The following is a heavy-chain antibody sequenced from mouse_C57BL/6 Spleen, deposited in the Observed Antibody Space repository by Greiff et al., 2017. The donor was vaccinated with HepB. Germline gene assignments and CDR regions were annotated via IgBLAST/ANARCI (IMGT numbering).Heavy chain of an antibody. Sequence: EVQLKESGPGLMKPSQSLSLTCSVTGYSITSGYYWNWIRQFPGNKLEWMGYISYDGSNNYNPSLKNRISITRDTSKNQFFLKLNSVTTEDTATYYCARDRDPPFAYWGQGTLVTVSA. V-gene: IGHV3-6*01. CDR3: ARDRDPPFAY. J-gene: IGHJ3*01. CDR2: ISYDGSN. CDR1: GYSITSGYY.